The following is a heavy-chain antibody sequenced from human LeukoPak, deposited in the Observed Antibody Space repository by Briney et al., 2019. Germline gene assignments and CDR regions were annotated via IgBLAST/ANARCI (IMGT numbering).Heavy chain of an antibody. Sequence: SQTLSLTCTVSGGSMSGYFWSWIRQPPGKGVEWIGYIFYSGNTYYNPSLKSRVTISVDTSKNQFSLTLSSVTAADTAVYYCARARDCSGGTCYQFNWFDPWGQGTLVTVSS. J-gene: IGHJ5*02. D-gene: IGHD2-15*01. V-gene: IGHV4-59*06. CDR2: IFYSGNT. CDR1: GGSMSGYF. CDR3: ARARDCSGGTCYQFNWFDP.